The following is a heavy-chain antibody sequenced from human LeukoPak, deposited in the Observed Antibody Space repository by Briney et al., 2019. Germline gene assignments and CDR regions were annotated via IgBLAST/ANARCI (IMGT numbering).Heavy chain of an antibody. V-gene: IGHV5-51*01. CDR1: GYSFTSYW. J-gene: IGHJ4*02. CDR2: IYPGDSDT. D-gene: IGHD3-22*01. Sequence: GESLKISCKGSGYSFTSYWIGWVRQMPGKGLEWMGIIYPGDSDTRYSPSFQGQVTISAHKSISTAYLQWSSLKASDTAMYYCARQGLDSSGYSSFDYWGQGTLVTVSS. CDR3: ARQGLDSSGYSSFDY.